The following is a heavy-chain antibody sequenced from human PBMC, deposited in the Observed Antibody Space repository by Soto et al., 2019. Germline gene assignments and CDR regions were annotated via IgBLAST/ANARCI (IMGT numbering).Heavy chain of an antibody. CDR2: IVVGSGNT. CDR1: GFTFTSSA. CDR3: AADPLFYDLWWFDP. D-gene: IGHD3-3*01. V-gene: IGHV1-58*01. J-gene: IGHJ5*02. Sequence: SVKVSCKASGFTFTSSAVQWVRQARGQRLEWIGWIVVGSGNTNYAQKFQERVTITRDMSTSTAYMELNSLRSEDTAVYYCAADPLFYDLWWFDPWGQGTLVTVSS.